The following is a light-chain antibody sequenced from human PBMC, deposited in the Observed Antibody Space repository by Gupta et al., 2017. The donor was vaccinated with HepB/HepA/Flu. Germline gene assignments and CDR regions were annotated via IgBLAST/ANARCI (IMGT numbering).Light chain of an antibody. V-gene: IGKV3-15*01. CDR3: HQYNNWPPWT. CDR1: QSVGTN. J-gene: IGKJ1*01. Sequence: DTVMTQSPSTLSVSPGERATLSCRASQSVGTNLAWYQQKPGQAPRLVIHGASTRATGIPARFSGSGYGTDFTLTISSLQSEDFAVYYCHQYNNWPPWTFGQGTKVESK. CDR2: GAS.